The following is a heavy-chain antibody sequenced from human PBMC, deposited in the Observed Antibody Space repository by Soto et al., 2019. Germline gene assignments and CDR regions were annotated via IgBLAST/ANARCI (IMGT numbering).Heavy chain of an antibody. CDR1: EVTFRSYW. J-gene: IGHJ3*01. V-gene: IGHV3-74*01. CDR2: ISGDGSST. CDR3: ARSLTGTYGAFDL. D-gene: IGHD1-7*01. Sequence: EGSLRLSCAASEVTFRSYWMHWVRQSPGKGLVWVSRISGDGSSTNYADSVKGRFTISRDNAKNTVYLQIDSLRAEDTAVYYCARSLTGTYGAFDLWGQGK.